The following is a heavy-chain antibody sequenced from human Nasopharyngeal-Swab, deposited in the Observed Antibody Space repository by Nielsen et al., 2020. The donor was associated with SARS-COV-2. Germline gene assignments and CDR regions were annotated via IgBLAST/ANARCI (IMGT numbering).Heavy chain of an antibody. Sequence: WIRQPPGKGLEGIGEINHSGSTNYNPSLKRRVTISVDTSKNQFSLKLSSVTAADTAVYYFARGSVTGGDGMDVWGQGTTVTVSS. V-gene: IGHV4-34*01. CDR2: INHSGST. CDR3: ARGSVTGGDGMDV. J-gene: IGHJ6*02. D-gene: IGHD4-17*01.